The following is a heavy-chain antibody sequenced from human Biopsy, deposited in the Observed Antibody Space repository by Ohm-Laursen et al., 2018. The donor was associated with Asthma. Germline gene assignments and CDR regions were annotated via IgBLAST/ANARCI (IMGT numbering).Heavy chain of an antibody. CDR1: GYPFTSFD. J-gene: IGHJ5*02. V-gene: IGHV1-8*02. Sequence: ALVKVSCKASGYPFTSFDLNWVRLAAGQGLEWMGWMNPRSGVTNFAPKFRGGISMTRDASISTAYLEMSSLRSDDTALYFCAATGYSGYYYRTWGQGTLVTVPS. D-gene: IGHD5-12*01. CDR2: MNPRSGVT. CDR3: AATGYSGYYYRT.